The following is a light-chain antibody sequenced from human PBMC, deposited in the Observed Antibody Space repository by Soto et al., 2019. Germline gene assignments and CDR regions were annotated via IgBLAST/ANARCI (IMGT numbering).Light chain of an antibody. Sequence: EIVLPQSPATLSLSPGERATLSCRASQSVSNYLSWYQQKPGLAPRLLMYEISRRATGIPARFSGSGSGTDFTLSISSLEPEDFAVYYCQQRNNWRDTFGQGTRLEIK. V-gene: IGKV3-11*01. CDR1: QSVSNY. J-gene: IGKJ5*01. CDR2: EIS. CDR3: QQRNNWRDT.